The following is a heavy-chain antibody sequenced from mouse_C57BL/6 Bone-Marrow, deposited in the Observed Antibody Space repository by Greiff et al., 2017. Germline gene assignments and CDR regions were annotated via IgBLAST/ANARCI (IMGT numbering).Heavy chain of an antibody. V-gene: IGHV7-3*01. CDR3: ARPLISVPYYYAMDY. J-gene: IGHJ4*01. CDR2: IRNKANGYTT. Sequence: EVQVVESGGGLVQPGGSLSLSCAASGFTFTDYYMSWVRQPPGKALEWLGFIRNKANGYTTEYSASVKGRFTISRDNSQSILYLQMNALRAEDSATYYCARPLISVPYYYAMDYWGQGTSVTVSS. D-gene: IGHD1-2*01. CDR1: GFTFTDYY.